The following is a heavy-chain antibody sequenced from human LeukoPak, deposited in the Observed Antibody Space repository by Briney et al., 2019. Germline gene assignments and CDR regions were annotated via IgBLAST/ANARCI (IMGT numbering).Heavy chain of an antibody. V-gene: IGHV3-33*01. CDR2: IWYGGSNK. CDR3: ARTYSSGLKENWFDP. CDR1: GFTFSSYG. D-gene: IGHD6-19*01. J-gene: IGHJ5*02. Sequence: GGSLRLSCAASGFTFSSYGMHWVRQAPGKGLGWVAVIWYGGSNKYYADSVKGRFTISRDNSKNTLYLQMNSLRAEDTAVYYCARTYSSGLKENWFDPWGQGTLVTVSS.